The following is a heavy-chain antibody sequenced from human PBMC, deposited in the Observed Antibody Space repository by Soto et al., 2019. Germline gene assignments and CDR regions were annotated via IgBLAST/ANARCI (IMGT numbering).Heavy chain of an antibody. CDR1: GFTFSNAW. D-gene: IGHD2-2*02. V-gene: IGHV3-15*07. CDR2: IKSKTDGGTT. J-gene: IGHJ6*02. Sequence: EVQLVESGGGLVKPGGSLRLSCAASGFTFSNAWMNWVRQAPGKGLEWVGRIKSKTDGGTTDYAAPVKGRFTISRDDSKNTRYRQMNSLKTEDTAVYYCTTTYIPGYYYGMDVWGQGTTVTVSS. CDR3: TTTYIPGYYYGMDV.